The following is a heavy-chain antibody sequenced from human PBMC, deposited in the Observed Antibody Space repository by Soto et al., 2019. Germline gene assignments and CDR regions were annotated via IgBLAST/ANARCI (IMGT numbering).Heavy chain of an antibody. Sequence: GESLKISCKGSGYSFTSYWIGWVRQMPGKGLEWMGIIYPGDSDTRYSPSFQGQVTISADKSISTAYLQWSSLKASDTAMYYCARFRSYYYDSSGYYDAFDIWGQGTMVTV. D-gene: IGHD3-22*01. V-gene: IGHV5-51*01. CDR2: IYPGDSDT. CDR1: GYSFTSYW. J-gene: IGHJ3*02. CDR3: ARFRSYYYDSSGYYDAFDI.